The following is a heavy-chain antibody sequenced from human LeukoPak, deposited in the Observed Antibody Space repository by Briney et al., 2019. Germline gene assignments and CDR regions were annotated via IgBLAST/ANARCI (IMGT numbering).Heavy chain of an antibody. D-gene: IGHD2-15*01. J-gene: IGHJ5*02. CDR1: GGSFSGYY. CDR2: INHSGST. Sequence: KPSETLSLTCAVYGGSFSGYYWSWIRQPPGKGLEWVGEINHSGSTNYNPPLKSRVTISVDTSKNQFSLKLSSVTAADTAVYYCARGPPQVVHADPYCSGGSCYGSRWFDPWGQGTLVTVSS. CDR3: ARGPPQVVHADPYCSGGSCYGSRWFDP. V-gene: IGHV4-34*01.